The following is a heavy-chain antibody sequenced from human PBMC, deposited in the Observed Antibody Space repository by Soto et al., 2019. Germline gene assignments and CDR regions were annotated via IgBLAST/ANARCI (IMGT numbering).Heavy chain of an antibody. Sequence: SETLSLTCTVSGGSISSYYWSWIRQPPGKGLEWIGDIYYSGSTNYNPSLKSRVTTSVDTSKNQFSLKLSSVTAADTAVYFCARRYGLSAFDIWGQGTMVTVS. CDR1: GGSISSYY. CDR2: IYYSGST. D-gene: IGHD3-10*01. CDR3: ARRYGLSAFDI. V-gene: IGHV4-59*08. J-gene: IGHJ3*02.